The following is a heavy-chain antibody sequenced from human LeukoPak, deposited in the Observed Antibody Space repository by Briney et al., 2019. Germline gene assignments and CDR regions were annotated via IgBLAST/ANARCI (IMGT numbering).Heavy chain of an antibody. D-gene: IGHD6-19*01. J-gene: IGHJ6*03. CDR1: GFTFSNYA. V-gene: IGHV3-23*01. CDR3: AKLEGTGWSGYMDV. CDR2: ISGSGDAT. Sequence: PGGSLRLSRLASGFTFSNYAMNWVRQAPGKGLEWVSAISGSGDATYYADSVRGRFIISRDNFRNTLFLHLKDLRAEDTAIYYCAKLEGTGWSGYMDVWGKGTTVTVS.